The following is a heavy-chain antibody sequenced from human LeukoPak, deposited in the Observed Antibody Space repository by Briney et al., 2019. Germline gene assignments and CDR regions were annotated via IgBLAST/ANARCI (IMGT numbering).Heavy chain of an antibody. J-gene: IGHJ4*02. Sequence: NPSETLSLTCAVSGGSISSYYWSWIRQPPGRGLEWIGSIHYSGSTSYNSSLKSRVTISIDTSKNQFSLKLSSVTAADTAVYYCATSLVGELEGTFDYWGQGTLVTVSS. CDR1: GGSISSYY. CDR2: IHYSGST. V-gene: IGHV4-59*08. D-gene: IGHD3-16*01. CDR3: ATSLVGELEGTFDY.